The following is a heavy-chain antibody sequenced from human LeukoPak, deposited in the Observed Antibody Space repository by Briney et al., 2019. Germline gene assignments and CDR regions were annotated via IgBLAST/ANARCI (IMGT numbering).Heavy chain of an antibody. Sequence: ASVKVSCKVSGYTLTELSMHWVRQAPGKGLEWMGGFDPEDGETIYAQKFQGRVTMTEDTSTDTAYMELSRLRSDDTAVYYCARDRYCSSTSCYQFDYWGQGTLVTVSS. D-gene: IGHD2-2*01. V-gene: IGHV1-24*01. CDR3: ARDRYCSSTSCYQFDY. CDR2: FDPEDGET. CDR1: GYTLTELS. J-gene: IGHJ4*02.